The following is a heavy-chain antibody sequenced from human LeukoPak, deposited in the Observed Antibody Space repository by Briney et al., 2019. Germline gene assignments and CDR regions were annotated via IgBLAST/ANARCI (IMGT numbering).Heavy chain of an antibody. V-gene: IGHV3-48*01. CDR3: AKDQGITGTYTYFDY. J-gene: IGHJ4*02. D-gene: IGHD1-20*01. Sequence: GGSLRLSCAASGFTFSSYSMNWVRQAPGKGLEWVSSISSSSSTIYYADSVKGRFTISRDNSKNTLYLQMNSLRAEDTAVYYCAKDQGITGTYTYFDYWGQGTLVTVSS. CDR2: ISSSSSTI. CDR1: GFTFSSYS.